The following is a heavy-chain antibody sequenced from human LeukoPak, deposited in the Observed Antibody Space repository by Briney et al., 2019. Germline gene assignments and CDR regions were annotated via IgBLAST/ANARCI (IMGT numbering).Heavy chain of an antibody. J-gene: IGHJ6*02. CDR1: GFTFTSSA. CDR3: VAPTYGDYNYYNGMDV. CDR2: IVVGSGNT. Sequence: ASVKVSCKASGFTFTSSAVQWVRQARGQRLEWIGWIVVGSGNTNYAQKFQERVTITRDKSTNTAYMELSSLRSEDTAVYYCVAPTYGDYNYYNGMDVWGQGTTVTVSS. V-gene: IGHV1-58*01. D-gene: IGHD4-17*01.